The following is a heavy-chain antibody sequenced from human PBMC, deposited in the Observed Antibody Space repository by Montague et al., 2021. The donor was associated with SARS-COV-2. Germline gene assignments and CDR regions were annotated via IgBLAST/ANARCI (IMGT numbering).Heavy chain of an antibody. CDR2: IYHSGST. J-gene: IGHJ6*02. CDR3: AREPYYYDSSGLNYYYYGMDV. V-gene: IGHV4-4*02. D-gene: IGHD3-22*01. CDR1: GGSISSGDYY. Sequence: SETLSLTCTVSGGSISSGDYYWSWVRQPPGKGLEWIGEIYHSGSTNYNPSLKSRVTISVDKSKNQFSLKLSSVTAADTAVYYCAREPYYYDSSGLNYYYYGMDVWGQGTTVTVSS.